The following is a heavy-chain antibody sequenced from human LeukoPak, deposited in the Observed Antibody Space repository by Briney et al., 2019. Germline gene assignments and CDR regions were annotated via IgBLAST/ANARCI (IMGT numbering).Heavy chain of an antibody. D-gene: IGHD3-22*01. CDR3: ARGDAYYYDSSGYYYFDY. J-gene: IGHJ4*02. Sequence: GGSLRLSCAASGFTFSSYEMNWVRQAPGKGLEWVSYISSSGSIIYYADSVRGRFTISRDNAKNSLYLQMNSLRAEDTAVYYCARGDAYYYDSSGYYYFDYWGQGTLVTVSS. CDR2: ISSSGSII. V-gene: IGHV3-48*03. CDR1: GFTFSSYE.